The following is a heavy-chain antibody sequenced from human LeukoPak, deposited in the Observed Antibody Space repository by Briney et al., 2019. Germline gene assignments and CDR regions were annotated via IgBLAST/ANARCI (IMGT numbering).Heavy chain of an antibody. CDR3: ARGSNSWYYFDY. CDR2: ISYDGSNK. D-gene: IGHD6-13*01. CDR1: GFTFSSYG. J-gene: IGHJ4*02. Sequence: GGSLRLSCAASGFTFSSYGMHWVRQAPGKGLEWVAVISYDGSNKYYADSVKGRFTISRDNSKNTLYLQMNSLRAEDTAVYYCARGSNSWYYFDYWGQGTLVTVSS. V-gene: IGHV3-30*03.